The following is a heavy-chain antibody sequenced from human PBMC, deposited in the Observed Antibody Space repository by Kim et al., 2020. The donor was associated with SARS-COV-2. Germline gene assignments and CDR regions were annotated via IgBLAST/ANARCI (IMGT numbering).Heavy chain of an antibody. CDR3: ARVGTIRFSENWFDP. D-gene: IGHD3-3*01. J-gene: IGHJ5*02. V-gene: IGHV3-53*04. Sequence: GGSLRLSCAASGFTVSSNYMSWVRQAPGKGLEWVSIIYSGGSTYYADSVKGRFTISRHNSKNTLYLQMNSLRAADTAVYYCARVGTIRFSENWFDPWGQGTLVTVSS. CDR2: IYSGGST. CDR1: GFTVSSNY.